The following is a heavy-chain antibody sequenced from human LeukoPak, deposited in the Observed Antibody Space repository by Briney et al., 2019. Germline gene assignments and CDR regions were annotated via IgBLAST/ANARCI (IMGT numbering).Heavy chain of an antibody. CDR2: ISGSGGST. CDR3: AKEGYCSSTSCYSYYYYGMDV. CDR1: GFTFSSYA. J-gene: IGHJ6*02. Sequence: GGSLRLSCAASGFTFSSYAMSWVRQAPGKGLEWVSAISGSGGSTYYADSVKGRFTISRDNSKNTLYLQMDSLRAEDTAVYYCAKEGYCSSTSCYSYYYYGMDVWGQGTTVTVSS. D-gene: IGHD2-2*02. V-gene: IGHV3-23*01.